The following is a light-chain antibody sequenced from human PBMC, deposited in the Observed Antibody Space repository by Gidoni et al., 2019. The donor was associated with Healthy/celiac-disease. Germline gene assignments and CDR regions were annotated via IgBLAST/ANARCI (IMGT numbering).Light chain of an antibody. CDR3: NSRDSSGNHLVV. Sequence: SSELTQDPAVSVAFGQTVRITCQADSLRSYYASWYQQKPGQAPVLVIYGKNNRPSGIPDRFSGSSSGNTASLTITGAQAEDEADYYCNSRDSSGNHLVVFGGGTKLTVL. V-gene: IGLV3-19*01. CDR2: GKN. CDR1: SLRSYY. J-gene: IGLJ2*01.